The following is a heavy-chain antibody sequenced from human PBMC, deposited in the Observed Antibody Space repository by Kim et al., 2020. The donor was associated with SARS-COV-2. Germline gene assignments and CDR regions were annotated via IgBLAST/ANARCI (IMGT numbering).Heavy chain of an antibody. CDR1: GFTFSSYE. CDR3: ARDRGGSYSLDC. J-gene: IGHJ4*02. Sequence: GGSLRLSCAASGFTFSSYEMNWVRQAPGKGLEWVSYISSSGSTIDYADSVKGRFTISRDNAKNSLYLQMNSLRAEDTAVYYCARDRGGSYSLDCWGQGALVAVSS. D-gene: IGHD1-26*01. V-gene: IGHV3-48*03. CDR2: ISSSGSTI.